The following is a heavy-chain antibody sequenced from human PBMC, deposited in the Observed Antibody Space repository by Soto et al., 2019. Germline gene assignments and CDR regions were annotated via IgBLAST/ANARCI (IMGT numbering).Heavy chain of an antibody. J-gene: IGHJ6*02. Sequence: VASVKVSCKASGYTFTSYDINWVRQATGQGLEWMGWMNPNSANTGYAQKFQGRVTITADESTSTAYMELSSLRSEDTAVYYCASSVAKYYYYGMDVWGQGTTVTVSS. CDR2: MNPNSANT. CDR1: GYTFTSYD. D-gene: IGHD5-12*01. CDR3: ASSVAKYYYYGMDV. V-gene: IGHV1-8*01.